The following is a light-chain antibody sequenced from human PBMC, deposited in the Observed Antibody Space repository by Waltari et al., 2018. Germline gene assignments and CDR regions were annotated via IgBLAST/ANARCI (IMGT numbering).Light chain of an antibody. J-gene: IGKJ4*01. CDR1: QSVSSY. CDR2: DAS. CDR3: QQRSNWPPALT. Sequence: EIVLTQSPVTLSLSPGERATLSCRASQSVSSYLTWYQQKPGQAPRLLIYDASNRATGIPARFIGSGSGTDFTLTISSLEPEDFAVYYCQQRSNWPPALTFGGGTKVEVK. V-gene: IGKV3-11*01.